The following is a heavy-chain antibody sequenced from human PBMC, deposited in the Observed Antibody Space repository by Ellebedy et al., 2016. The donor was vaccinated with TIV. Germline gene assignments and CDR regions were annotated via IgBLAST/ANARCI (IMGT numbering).Heavy chain of an antibody. D-gene: IGHD6-13*01. Sequence: AASVKVSCKASGGTFSSYAISWARQAPGQGLEWMGIINPSGGSTSYAQKFQGRVTMTRDTSTSTVYMELSSLRSEDTAVYYCARGLRDSSSWYVRDYYYYGMDVWGQGTTVTVSS. CDR1: GGTFSSYA. V-gene: IGHV1-46*01. J-gene: IGHJ6*02. CDR3: ARGLRDSSSWYVRDYYYYGMDV. CDR2: INPSGGST.